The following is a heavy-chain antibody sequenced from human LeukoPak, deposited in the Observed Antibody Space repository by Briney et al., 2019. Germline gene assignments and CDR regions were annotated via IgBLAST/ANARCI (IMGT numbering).Heavy chain of an antibody. CDR1: GFTFRSSA. J-gene: IGHJ6*02. CDR3: AKDRDFGDPYYYYGMDV. Sequence: GGSLRLSCAASGFTFRSSAMHWVRQAPGKGLGWVAVISYGGNTKYYADSVKGRFTISRDNSKNTLYLQMNSLRVEDTAVYYCAKDRDFGDPYYYYGMDVWGQGTTVTVSS. D-gene: IGHD4-17*01. CDR2: ISYGGNTK. V-gene: IGHV3-30*18.